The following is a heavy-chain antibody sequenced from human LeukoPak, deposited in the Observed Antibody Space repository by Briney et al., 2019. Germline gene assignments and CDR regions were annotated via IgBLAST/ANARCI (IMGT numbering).Heavy chain of an antibody. CDR2: ISAYNGNT. D-gene: IGHD3-10*01. CDR3: ARGEFTMVRGEGGYYYYGMDV. Sequence: ASVKVSCKASGYTFTSYGISWVRQAPGQGLEWMGWISAYNGNTNYAQKLQGRVTMTTDTSTSTAYMELRSLRSDDTAVYYCARGEFTMVRGEGGYYYYGMDVWGEGTTVTVSS. V-gene: IGHV1-18*04. J-gene: IGHJ6*04. CDR1: GYTFTSYG.